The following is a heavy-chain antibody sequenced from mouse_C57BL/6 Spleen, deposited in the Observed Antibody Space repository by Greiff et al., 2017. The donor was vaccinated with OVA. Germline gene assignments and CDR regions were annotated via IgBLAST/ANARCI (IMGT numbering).Heavy chain of an antibody. CDR2: IYPGSGST. J-gene: IGHJ2*01. Sequence: VQLQQPGAELVKPGASVKMSCKASGYTFTSYWITWVKQRPGQGLEWIGDIYPGSGSTNYNEKFKSKATLTVDTSSITAYIQLSSLTSEDSAVYYCARYRDYFDYWGQGTTLTVSS. CDR3: ARYRDYFDY. CDR1: GYTFTSYW. V-gene: IGHV1-55*01.